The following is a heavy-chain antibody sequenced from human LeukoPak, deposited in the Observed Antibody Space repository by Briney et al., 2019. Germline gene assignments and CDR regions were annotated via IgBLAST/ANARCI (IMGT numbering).Heavy chain of an antibody. J-gene: IGHJ6*02. Sequence: PGRSLRLSCAASGFTFSSYGMHWVRQAPGKGLEWVAVITYDGSYKYYADSVKGRFTISRDNSKNTLDLQVNSLRPEDTAVYYCAKVLQNYLYGMDVRGQGTTVTVSS. CDR2: ITYDGSYK. V-gene: IGHV3-30*18. CDR1: GFTFSSYG. CDR3: AKVLQNYLYGMDV.